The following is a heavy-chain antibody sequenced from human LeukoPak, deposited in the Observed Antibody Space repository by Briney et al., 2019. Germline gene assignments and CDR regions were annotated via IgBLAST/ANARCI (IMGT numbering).Heavy chain of an antibody. V-gene: IGHV4-30-2*01. J-gene: IGHJ4*02. Sequence: PSETLSLTCTVSGGSISSGGYYWSWIRQPPGKGLEWIGYIYHSGSTYYNPSLKSRVTISVDRSKNQFSLKLSSVTAADTAVYYCARGVHYYHDSGRTDYFDYWGQGTLVTVSS. CDR3: ARGVHYYHDSGRTDYFDY. D-gene: IGHD3-10*01. CDR2: IYHSGST. CDR1: GGSISSGGYY.